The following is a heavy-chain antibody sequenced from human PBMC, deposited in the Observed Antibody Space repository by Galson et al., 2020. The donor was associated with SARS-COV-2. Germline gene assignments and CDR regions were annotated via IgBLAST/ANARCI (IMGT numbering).Heavy chain of an antibody. Sequence: GGSLRLSCAASGFTFSNYWMHWVRQAPGKGLVWVSPINGDGRSRTYADSVKGRFTIYSDSAKNTVSLQMNSLRAEDKAVYYCATQEFYYGSGGYGGADDGMDVWGQGTTVTVSS. CDR2: INGDGRSR. D-gene: IGHD3-22*01. CDR3: ATQEFYYGSGGYGGADDGMDV. J-gene: IGHJ6*02. V-gene: IGHV3-74*01. CDR1: GFTFSNYW.